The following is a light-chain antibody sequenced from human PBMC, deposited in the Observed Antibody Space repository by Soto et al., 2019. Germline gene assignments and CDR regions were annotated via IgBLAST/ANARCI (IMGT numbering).Light chain of an antibody. Sequence: EIVMTQSPATLSVSPGEGATLSCRASQGIGSTLAWYQQKPGQTPRLLIYGASTRATGVPARFSGSASGTEFTLTITSLQSEDFAVYYCQQYYSYPRTFGQGTKVEIK. V-gene: IGKV3-15*01. CDR3: QQYYSYPRT. CDR1: QGIGST. J-gene: IGKJ1*01. CDR2: GAS.